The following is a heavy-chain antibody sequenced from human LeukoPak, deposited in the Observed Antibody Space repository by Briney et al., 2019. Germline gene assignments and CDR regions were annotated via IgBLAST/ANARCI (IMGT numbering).Heavy chain of an antibody. CDR2: IYYSGST. D-gene: IGHD3-22*01. Sequence: SQTLSLTCTVSGGSISSGDYYWSWIRQPPGKGLEGIGYIYYSGSTYYNPSLKSRVTISVDTSKNQFSLKLSSVTAADTAVYYCAGYDSSGYLDYWGQGTLVTVSS. CDR3: AGYDSSGYLDY. V-gene: IGHV4-30-4*08. CDR1: GGSISSGDYY. J-gene: IGHJ4*02.